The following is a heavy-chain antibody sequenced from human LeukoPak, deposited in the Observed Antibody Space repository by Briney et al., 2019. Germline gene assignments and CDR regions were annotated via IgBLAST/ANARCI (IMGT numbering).Heavy chain of an antibody. Sequence: PGGSLRLSCAASGFTFSSYGMHWVRQAPGKGLEWVAFIRYDGSNKYYADSVKGRFTISRDNSENTLYLQMNSLRAEDTAVYYCARAEKPNWGNYYYYCMDVWGKGTTVTVSS. V-gene: IGHV3-30*02. J-gene: IGHJ6*03. CDR1: GFTFSSYG. CDR3: ARAEKPNWGNYYYYCMDV. D-gene: IGHD7-27*01. CDR2: IRYDGSNK.